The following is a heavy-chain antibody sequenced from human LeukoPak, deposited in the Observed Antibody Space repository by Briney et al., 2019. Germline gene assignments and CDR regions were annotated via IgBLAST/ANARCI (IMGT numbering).Heavy chain of an antibody. D-gene: IGHD3-10*01. CDR2: IIPILGIA. CDR3: ARDLWFGEQTRKYYFDY. V-gene: IGHV1-69*04. CDR1: GGTFSSYA. Sequence: SVKVSCKASGGTFSSYAISWVRQAPGQGLEWMGRIIPILGIANYAQKFQGRVTITADKSTSTAYMELSSLRSEDTAVYYCARDLWFGEQTRKYYFDYWGQGTLVTVSS. J-gene: IGHJ4*02.